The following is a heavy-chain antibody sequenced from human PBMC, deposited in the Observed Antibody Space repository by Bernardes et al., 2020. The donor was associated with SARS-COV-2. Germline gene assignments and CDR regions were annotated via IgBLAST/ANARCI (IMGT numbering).Heavy chain of an antibody. V-gene: IGHV1-2*02. J-gene: IGHJ6*02. D-gene: IGHD3-10*01. CDR2: INPNSGGT. CDR3: ARVEGVVWFGELLYTLPYGMDV. CDR1: GYTLTGYY. Sequence: ASVKVSCKASGYTLTGYYMHWVRQAPGQGLEWMGWINPNSGGTNYAQKFQGRVTMTRDTSISTAYMELSRLRSDDTAVYYCARVEGVVWFGELLYTLPYGMDVWGQGTTVTVSS.